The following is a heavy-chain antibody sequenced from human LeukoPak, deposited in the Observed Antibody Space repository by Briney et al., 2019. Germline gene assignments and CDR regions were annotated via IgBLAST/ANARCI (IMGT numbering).Heavy chain of an antibody. J-gene: IGHJ6*03. Sequence: GGSLRLSCAASGFTFSSYWMSWGRQAPGKGLDWVANIKQDGSEKYYVDSVKGRFTISRDNAKNSLYLQMNSLRAEDTAVYYCARGKSGYYYYYMDVWGKGTTVTVSS. CDR3: ARGKSGYYYYYMDV. CDR1: GFTFSSYW. CDR2: IKQDGSEK. V-gene: IGHV3-7*01. D-gene: IGHD6-25*01.